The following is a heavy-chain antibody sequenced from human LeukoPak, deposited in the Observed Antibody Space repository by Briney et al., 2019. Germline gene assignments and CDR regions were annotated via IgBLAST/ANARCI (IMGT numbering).Heavy chain of an antibody. CDR2: IYYTGTT. Sequence: PSETLSLTCTVSGGSVSSGSYHWSWIRQPPGKGLECLGYIYYTGTTNYNPSLKSRVTISVDTSKNQFSLKLSSVTAADTAVYYCARGLYYDSSGYYYVLGRKGYYFDYWGQGTLVTVSS. CDR3: ARGLYYDSSGYYYVLGRKGYYFDY. V-gene: IGHV4-61*01. J-gene: IGHJ4*02. CDR1: GGSVSSGSYH. D-gene: IGHD3-22*01.